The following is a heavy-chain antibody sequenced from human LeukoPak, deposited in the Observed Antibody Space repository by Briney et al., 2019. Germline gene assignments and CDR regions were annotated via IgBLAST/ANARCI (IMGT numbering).Heavy chain of an antibody. CDR3: AKGGYSYGLVGYFQH. CDR2: ISGSGGST. Sequence: GSLRLSCAASGFTFSSYAMSWVRQAPGKGLEWVSAISGSGGSTYYADSVKGRFTISRDNSKNTLYLQMNSLRAEDTAVYYCAKGGYSYGLVGYFQHWGQGTLVTVSS. D-gene: IGHD5-18*01. V-gene: IGHV3-23*01. CDR1: GFTFSSYA. J-gene: IGHJ1*01.